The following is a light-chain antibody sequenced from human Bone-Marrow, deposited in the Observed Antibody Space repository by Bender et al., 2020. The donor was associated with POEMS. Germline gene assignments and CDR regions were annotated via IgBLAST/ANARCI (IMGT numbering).Light chain of an antibody. V-gene: IGLV2-8*01. CDR2: EVN. Sequence: QPALTQPTSASGSPGQSITISCTGTSNDIGAFNYVSWYQQHPGKAPRLMISEVNKRPSGVPDRFSGSKSGNTASLTVSGLQAEDEAVYYCSSYAGSYAWVFGGGTKLTVL. J-gene: IGLJ3*02. CDR1: SNDIGAFNY. CDR3: SSYAGSYAWV.